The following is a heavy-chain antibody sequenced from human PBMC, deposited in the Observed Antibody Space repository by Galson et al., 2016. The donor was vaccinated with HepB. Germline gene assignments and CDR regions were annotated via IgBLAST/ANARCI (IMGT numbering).Heavy chain of an antibody. CDR2: IYNSGHS. J-gene: IGHJ4*02. V-gene: IGHV4-31*03. CDR1: GGSFSSGGFY. Sequence: TLSLTCSVSGGSFSSGGFYWGWVRQHPGKGLEWIGYIYNSGHSNYNPSLKSRATLSVDLSKGQFSLLLSSVTVADTAVYYCARAGPPTYSYDDTFAHYFDFWGQGALVTVSS. CDR3: ARAGPPTYSYDDTFAHYFDF. D-gene: IGHD3-22*01.